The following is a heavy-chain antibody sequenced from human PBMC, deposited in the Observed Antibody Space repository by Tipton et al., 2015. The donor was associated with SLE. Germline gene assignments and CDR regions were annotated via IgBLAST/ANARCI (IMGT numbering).Heavy chain of an antibody. V-gene: IGHV4-61*09. CDR1: GGSISSDRYY. J-gene: IGHJ6*03. D-gene: IGHD3/OR15-3a*01. Sequence: TLSLTCTVSGGSISSDRYYWSWTRQPAGKGLEWIGHIHTSGSTKYNPSLKRRVTISVDTSKNQVSLKLSSVTAADTAVYYCASARRDWDSYYYYYYYMDVWGKGTTVTVSS. CDR3: ASARRDWDSYYYYYYYMDV. CDR2: IHTSGST.